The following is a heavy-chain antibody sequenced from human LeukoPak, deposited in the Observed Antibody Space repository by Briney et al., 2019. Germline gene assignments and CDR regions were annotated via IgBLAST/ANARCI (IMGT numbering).Heavy chain of an antibody. CDR3: ARRLTQYDCFDP. D-gene: IGHD2-2*01. V-gene: IGHV6-1*01. CDR1: GDSVSSNSVT. J-gene: IGHJ5*02. CDR2: TYHRSTWYN. Sequence: SQNLSLTCAISGDSVSSNSVTWNWIRQSPSRGLEWLGRTYHRSTWYNDYAVSVRGRITVNPDTSKNQFSLHLNSVTPEDTAVYYCARRLTQYDCFDPWGQGILVTVSS.